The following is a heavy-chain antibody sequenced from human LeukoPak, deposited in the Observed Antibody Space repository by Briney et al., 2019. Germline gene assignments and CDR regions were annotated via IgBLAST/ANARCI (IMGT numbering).Heavy chain of an antibody. Sequence: GGSLRLSCSASGFTFRSYIMHWARQAPGKGLEYVSAITSNGDTTYYADSVKGRVTISRDNSKNTLYLQMSSLRAEDTAVYYCVKDDSYYYDSSGRDSWGQGTLVTVSS. J-gene: IGHJ4*02. CDR2: ITSNGDTT. CDR3: VKDDSYYYDSSGRDS. CDR1: GFTFRSYI. V-gene: IGHV3-64D*09. D-gene: IGHD3-22*01.